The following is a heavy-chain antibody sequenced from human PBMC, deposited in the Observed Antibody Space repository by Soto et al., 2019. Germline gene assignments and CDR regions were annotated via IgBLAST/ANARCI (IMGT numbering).Heavy chain of an antibody. V-gene: IGHV5-51*03. CDR3: ASQEMATKNVDAFDI. CDR2: ICPGDSDT. D-gene: IGHD5-12*01. J-gene: IGHJ3*02. Sequence: PGESLKISCKGSGYSFTSYWIAWVRRLPGKGLEWMWIICPGDSDTRYSPSFQGQVTISADKSISTAYLQWSSLKASDTSMYYCASQEMATKNVDAFDIWGQGTMVTVAS. CDR1: GYSFTSYW.